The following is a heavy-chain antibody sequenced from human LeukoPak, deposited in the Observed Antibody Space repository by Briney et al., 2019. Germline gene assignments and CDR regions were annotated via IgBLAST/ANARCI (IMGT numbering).Heavy chain of an antibody. V-gene: IGHV1-69*13. D-gene: IGHD2-2*01. J-gene: IGHJ6*02. Sequence: SVEVSCKASGGTFRSYVISWVRQAPGQGLEWMGGIIPIFGTANYAQKFQGRVTITADESTSTAYMELSSLRSEDTAVYYCARGTVVPAAGPGRYDHYVMDVWGQGTTVTVSS. CDR1: GGTFRSYV. CDR2: IIPIFGTA. CDR3: ARGTVVPAAGPGRYDHYVMDV.